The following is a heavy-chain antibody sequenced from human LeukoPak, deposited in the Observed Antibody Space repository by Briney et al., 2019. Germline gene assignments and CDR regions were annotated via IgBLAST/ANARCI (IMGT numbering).Heavy chain of an antibody. CDR1: GFTFSSYA. D-gene: IGHD4-17*01. CDR2: ISGSGGST. Sequence: PGGSLRLSCAASGFTFSSYAMSWVRQAPGKGLEWVSAISGSGGSTYYADSVKGRFTISRDNSKNTLYLQMNSLRAEDTAVYYCARENYGHYYYGMDVWGQGTTVTVSS. V-gene: IGHV3-23*01. J-gene: IGHJ6*02. CDR3: ARENYGHYYYGMDV.